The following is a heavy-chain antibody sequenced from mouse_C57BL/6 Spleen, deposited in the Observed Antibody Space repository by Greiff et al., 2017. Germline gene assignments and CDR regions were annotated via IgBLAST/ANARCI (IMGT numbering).Heavy chain of an antibody. J-gene: IGHJ2*01. CDR3: TTGGSSFFDY. CDR2: IDPENGDT. V-gene: IGHV14-4*01. CDR1: GFNFKDDY. Sequence: VQLQQSGAELVRPGASVKLSCTASGFNFKDDYMHWVKQRPEQGLEWIGWIDPENGDTEYASKFQGKATITADTSSNTAYLQLSSLTSEDTAVYYCTTGGSSFFDYWGQGTTLTVSS. D-gene: IGHD1-1*01.